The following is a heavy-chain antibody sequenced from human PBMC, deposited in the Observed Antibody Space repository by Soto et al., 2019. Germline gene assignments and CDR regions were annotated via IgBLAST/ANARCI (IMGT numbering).Heavy chain of an antibody. CDR1: DSSVWSDSCF. CDR2: ISHTGDT. D-gene: IGHD1-26*01. Sequence: SDTMCLTGTVSDSSVWSDSCFSPWIRQPPGKGLEWIAYISHTGDTDYSPSLKSRVTRAIDTSRNQFSLTVTSVTAADTAVYFCARIVVGVTVDLWGQGSLVTVSS. CDR3: ARIVVGVTVDL. V-gene: IGHV4-61*01. J-gene: IGHJ4*02.